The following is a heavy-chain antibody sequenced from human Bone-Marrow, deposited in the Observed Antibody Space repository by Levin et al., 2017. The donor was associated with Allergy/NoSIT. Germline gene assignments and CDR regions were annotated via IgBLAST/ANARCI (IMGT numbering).Heavy chain of an antibody. Sequence: GGSLRLSCAASGFTFSSYWMSWVRQAPGKGLEWVANIKQDGSEKYYVDSVKGRFTISRDNAKNSLYLQMNSLRAEDTAVYYCARGFGHGESIAARRGTYGMDVWGQGTTVTVSS. CDR2: IKQDGSEK. D-gene: IGHD6-6*01. CDR1: GFTFSSYW. V-gene: IGHV3-7*01. J-gene: IGHJ6*02. CDR3: ARGFGHGESIAARRGTYGMDV.